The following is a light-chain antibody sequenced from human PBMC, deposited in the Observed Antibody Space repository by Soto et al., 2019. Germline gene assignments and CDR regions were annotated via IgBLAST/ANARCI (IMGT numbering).Light chain of an antibody. CDR1: QTIRSNY. Sequence: ETVLTQSPGTLSLSPGERATLSCRASQTIRSNYLAWYRQTPGQAPRLLIYGASKRATGIADRFSGSGSGTGFTLLLRRIEPEDFALYYCQQYGSSPWTFGQGTKVEIK. V-gene: IGKV3-20*01. CDR3: QQYGSSPWT. CDR2: GAS. J-gene: IGKJ1*01.